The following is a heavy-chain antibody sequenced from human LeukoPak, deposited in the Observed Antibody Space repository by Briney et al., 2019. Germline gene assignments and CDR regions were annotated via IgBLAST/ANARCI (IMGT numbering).Heavy chain of an antibody. CDR2: INHSGST. CDR1: GGSFNGYY. Sequence: PSETLSLTCAVYGGSFNGYYWTWIRQPPGKGLEWIGEINHSGSTDYNPSLKSRVTISVDTSKNQFSLKLNSVTAADTAVYYCARGQLRLSNWGQGSLAIVSS. D-gene: IGHD6-25*01. CDR3: ARGQLRLSN. J-gene: IGHJ4*02. V-gene: IGHV4-34*01.